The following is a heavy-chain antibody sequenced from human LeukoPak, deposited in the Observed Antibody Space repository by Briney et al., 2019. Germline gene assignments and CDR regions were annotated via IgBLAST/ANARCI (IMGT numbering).Heavy chain of an antibody. J-gene: IGHJ4*02. CDR3: ACGGIVVAGTLGY. V-gene: IGHV3-11*06. CDR2: ISSSSSYT. Sequence: GGSLRHPCAASGFTFSDYYMSWIRQAPGKGLEWVSYISSSSSYTNYADSVKGRFTISRDNAKNSLYLQMNSLRAEDTAIYYCACGGIVVAGTLGYWGQGILVTVSS. D-gene: IGHD6-19*01. CDR1: GFTFSDYY.